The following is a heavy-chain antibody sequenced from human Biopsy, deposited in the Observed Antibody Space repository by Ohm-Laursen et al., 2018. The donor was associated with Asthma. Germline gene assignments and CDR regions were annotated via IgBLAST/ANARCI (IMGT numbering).Heavy chain of an antibody. D-gene: IGHD4-17*01. CDR1: GDIFSSFG. V-gene: IGHV1-69*01. J-gene: IGHJ6*02. CDR3: ARGGYYGDRRQHNSLDV. CDR2: IIPIYGTT. Sequence: VSSVKVSCKASGDIFSSFGIKWVRLAPGQGLEWMGGIIPIYGTTHTAQKFQGRVTITADESTSTAYMELTSLRTEDTAVYYCARGGYYGDRRQHNSLDVWGQGTTVTVSS.